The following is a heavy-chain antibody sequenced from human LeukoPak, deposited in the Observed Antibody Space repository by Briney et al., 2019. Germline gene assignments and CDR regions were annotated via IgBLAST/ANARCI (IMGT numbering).Heavy chain of an antibody. J-gene: IGHJ5*02. CDR1: GGSISSGGYY. Sequence: NSSQTLSLTCTVSGGSISSGGYYWSWIRQHPGKGLEWIGYIYYSGSTYYNPSLKSRVTISVDTSKNQFSLKLSSVTAADTAVYYCARGPAGLTAIFGVVTWGQGTLVTVSS. V-gene: IGHV4-31*03. CDR2: IYYSGST. D-gene: IGHD3-3*01. CDR3: ARGPAGLTAIFGVVT.